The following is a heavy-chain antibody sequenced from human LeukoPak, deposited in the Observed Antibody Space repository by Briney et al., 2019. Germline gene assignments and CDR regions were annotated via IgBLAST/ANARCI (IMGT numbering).Heavy chain of an antibody. J-gene: IGHJ4*02. CDR2: INPNSGGT. Sequence: ASVKVSCKASGCTFTGYYMHWVRQAPGQGLECMGRINPNSGGTNYAQKFQGRVTMTRDTSISTAYMELSRLRSDDTAVYYCESLDRDSGFDYWGQGTLVTVSS. V-gene: IGHV1-2*06. CDR1: GCTFTGYY. CDR3: ESLDRDSGFDY. D-gene: IGHD2-15*01.